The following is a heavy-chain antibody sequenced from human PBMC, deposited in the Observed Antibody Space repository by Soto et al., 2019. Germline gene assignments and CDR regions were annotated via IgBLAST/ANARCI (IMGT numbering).Heavy chain of an antibody. CDR3: ARIAAAGTXXGRXYYYGMDV. Sequence: QVQLVQSGAEVKKPGASVKVSCKASGYTFTSYGISWVRQAPGQGLEWMGWISAYNGNTNYAQKLQGRVTMTTDTSTSTAYMELRSLRSDDTAVYYCARIAAAGTXXGRXYYYGMDVWGQGTTVTVSS. CDR1: GYTFTSYG. CDR2: ISAYNGNT. V-gene: IGHV1-18*01. J-gene: IGHJ6*02. D-gene: IGHD6-13*01.